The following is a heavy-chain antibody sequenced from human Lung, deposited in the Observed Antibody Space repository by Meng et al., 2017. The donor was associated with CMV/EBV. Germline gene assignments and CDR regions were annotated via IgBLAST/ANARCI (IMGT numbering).Heavy chain of an antibody. Sequence: SAXVSXXASGGTLSSYAISWVRQAPGQGLEWMGGIIPIFGTANYAQKFQGRVTITTDESTSTAYMELSSLRSEDTAVYYCARDRASIAAPGDYYYGMDVWGQGXTVTVSS. J-gene: IGHJ6*02. D-gene: IGHD6-6*01. V-gene: IGHV1-69*05. CDR3: ARDRASIAAPGDYYYGMDV. CDR1: GGTLSSYA. CDR2: IIPIFGTA.